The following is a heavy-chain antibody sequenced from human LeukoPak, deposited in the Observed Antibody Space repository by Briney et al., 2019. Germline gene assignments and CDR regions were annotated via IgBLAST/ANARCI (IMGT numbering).Heavy chain of an antibody. CDR2: ISSSSSTI. J-gene: IGHJ3*02. CDR1: GFTFSSYS. V-gene: IGHV3-48*04. CDR3: AGGNDPEWELLLNDAFDI. D-gene: IGHD1-26*01. Sequence: GGSLRLSCAASGFTFSSYSMNWVRQAPGKGLEWVSYISSSSSTIYYADSVKGRFTISRDNAKNSLYLQMNSLRAEDTAVYYCAGGNDPEWELLLNDAFDIWGQGTMVTVSS.